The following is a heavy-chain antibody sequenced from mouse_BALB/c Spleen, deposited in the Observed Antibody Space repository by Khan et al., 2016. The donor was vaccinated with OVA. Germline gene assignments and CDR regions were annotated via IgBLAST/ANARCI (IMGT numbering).Heavy chain of an antibody. V-gene: IGHV5-9-1*01. J-gene: IGHJ3*01. D-gene: IGHD2-1*01. CDR2: ISSAATYT. CDR1: GFTFSSFV. CDR3: TNGNYGWFAY. Sequence: EVELVESGGGLVEPGGSLKLSCAASGFTFSSFVMSWVRQTPEKRLEWVATISSAATYTYYPDSIKGRFTISRDNAKHTLYLHMNSLRSDDTAIYYCTNGNYGWFAYWGLGTLVTVST.